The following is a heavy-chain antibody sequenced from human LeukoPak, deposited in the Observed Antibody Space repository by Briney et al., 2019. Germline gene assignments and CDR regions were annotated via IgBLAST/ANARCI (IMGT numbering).Heavy chain of an antibody. Sequence: PSETLSLTCTVSGYSISSGYYWGWIRQPPGKGLEWIGSIYHSGSTYYNPSLKSRVTISVDTSKNQFSLKLSSVTAADTAVYYCASVVVVADYYYYYMDVWGKGTTVTVSS. CDR2: IYHSGST. CDR3: ASVVVVADYYYYYMDV. J-gene: IGHJ6*03. CDR1: GYSISSGYY. V-gene: IGHV4-38-2*02. D-gene: IGHD2-15*01.